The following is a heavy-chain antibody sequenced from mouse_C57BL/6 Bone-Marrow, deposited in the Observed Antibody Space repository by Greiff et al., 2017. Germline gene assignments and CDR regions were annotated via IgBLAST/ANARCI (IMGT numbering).Heavy chain of an antibody. CDR2: IGPNSGGT. CDR3: ARGGYYGSSYEGWYFDV. V-gene: IGHV1-72*01. Sequence: QVQLQQPGAELVKPGASVKLSCKASGYTFTSYWMHWVKQRPGRGLEWIGRIGPNSGGTKYNEKFKSKATLTVDKPSSTAYMQLSSLTSEDSAVYYCARGGYYGSSYEGWYFDVWGTGTTVTVSS. J-gene: IGHJ1*03. D-gene: IGHD1-1*01. CDR1: GYTFTSYW.